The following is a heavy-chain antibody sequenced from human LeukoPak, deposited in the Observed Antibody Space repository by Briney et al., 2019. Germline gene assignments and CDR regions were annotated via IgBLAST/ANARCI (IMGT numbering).Heavy chain of an antibody. CDR3: ARRYSSSSGGWFDP. V-gene: IGHV4-59*01. J-gene: IGHJ5*02. CDR1: GCSISSYY. CDR2: IYYSGST. Sequence: SETLSLTCTVSGCSISSYYWSWIRQPPGKGLEWIGYIYYSGSTNYNPSLKSRVTISVDTSKNQFSLKLSSVTAADTAVYYCARRYSSSSGGWFDPWGQGTLVTVSS. D-gene: IGHD6-6*01.